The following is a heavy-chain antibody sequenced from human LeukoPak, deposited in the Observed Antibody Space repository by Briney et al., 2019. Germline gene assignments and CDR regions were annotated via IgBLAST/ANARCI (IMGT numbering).Heavy chain of an antibody. CDR2: ISSSSSYI. CDR1: GFTFSSYS. J-gene: IGHJ4*02. D-gene: IGHD3-22*01. CDR3: AKDPWYYDSSGYLTY. Sequence: GGSLRLSRAASGFTFSSYSMNWVRQAPGKGLGWVSSISSSSSYIYYADSVKGRFTISRDNAKNSLYLQMNSLRAEDTAVYYCAKDPWYYDSSGYLTYWGQGTLVTVSS. V-gene: IGHV3-21*04.